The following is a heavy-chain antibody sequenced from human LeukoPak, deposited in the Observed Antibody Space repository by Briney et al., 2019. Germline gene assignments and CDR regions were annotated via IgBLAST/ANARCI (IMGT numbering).Heavy chain of an antibody. CDR3: ARAPLNYDILTGYYPGYMDV. J-gene: IGHJ6*03. V-gene: IGHV4-59*01. CDR2: IYYSGST. CDR1: GGSISSYY. D-gene: IGHD3-9*01. Sequence: SETLSLTCTVSGGSISSYYWSWLRQPPGKGLEWIGYIYYSGSTNYNPSLKSRVTISVDTSKNQFSLKLSSVTAADTAVYYCARAPLNYDILTGYYPGYMDVWGKGTTVTVSS.